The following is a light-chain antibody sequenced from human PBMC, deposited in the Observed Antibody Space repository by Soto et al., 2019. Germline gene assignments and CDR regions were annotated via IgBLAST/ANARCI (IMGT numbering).Light chain of an antibody. CDR1: STDVAIYNY. Sequence: QSVLAQPASVSGSPGQTITISCSGTSTDVAIYNYVSWYQQHPGKAPKLILYDVNNRPSGVSNRFSGSKSGNTASLTISGLQAEDEADYYCSSYSGSSTSVLFGGGTQLTVL. CDR3: SSYSGSSTSVL. J-gene: IGLJ2*01. CDR2: DVN. V-gene: IGLV2-14*03.